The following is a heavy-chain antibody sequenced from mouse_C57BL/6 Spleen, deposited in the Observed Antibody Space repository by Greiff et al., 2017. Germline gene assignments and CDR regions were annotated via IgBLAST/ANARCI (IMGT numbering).Heavy chain of an antibody. CDR2: TLPGSGST. Sequence: QVQLQQSGAELMKPGASVKLSCKATGYTFTGYWIEWVKQRPGHGLEWIGETLPGSGSTNYNEKFKGKATFTADTSANTAYMQLSSLTTEDSAIYYCASLTYDYDDAMDYWGQGTSVTVSS. CDR1: GYTFTGYW. CDR3: ASLTYDYDDAMDY. D-gene: IGHD2-4*01. V-gene: IGHV1-9*01. J-gene: IGHJ4*01.